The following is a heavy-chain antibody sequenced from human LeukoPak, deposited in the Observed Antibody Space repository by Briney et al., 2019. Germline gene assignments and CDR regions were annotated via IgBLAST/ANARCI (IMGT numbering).Heavy chain of an antibody. CDR2: ISGRGGNT. D-gene: IGHD2-15*01. V-gene: IGHV3-23*01. J-gene: IGHJ4*02. Sequence: GGSLRLSCAASGFTFTNYAMNWVRQAPGKGLEWVSGISGRGGNTYYADSVKGRFTISRDNSKNTLYLQLNSLRAEDTAVYYCARQHCSGGDCYFFDWGQGTLVTVSS. CDR3: ARQHCSGGDCYFFD. CDR1: GFTFTNYA.